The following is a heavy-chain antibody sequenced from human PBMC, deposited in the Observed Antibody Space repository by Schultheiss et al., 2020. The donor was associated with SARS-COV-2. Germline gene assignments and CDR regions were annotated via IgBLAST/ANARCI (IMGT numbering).Heavy chain of an antibody. Sequence: GGSLRLSCKGSGYSFTSYWIGWVRQMPGKGLEWMGIIYPGDSDTRYSPSFQGQVTISADKSISTAYLQWSSLKASDTAMYYCARSPVVVPAAISHDAFDIWGQGTMVTVSS. CDR3: ARSPVVVPAAISHDAFDI. V-gene: IGHV5-51*01. D-gene: IGHD2-2*02. CDR2: IYPGDSDT. J-gene: IGHJ3*02. CDR1: GYSFTSYW.